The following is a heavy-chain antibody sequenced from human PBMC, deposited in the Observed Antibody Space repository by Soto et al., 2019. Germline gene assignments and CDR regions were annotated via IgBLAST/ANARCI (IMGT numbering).Heavy chain of an antibody. J-gene: IGHJ6*03. CDR3: ARGRRGIDGDYVGYYYYYMDV. Sequence: SDTLSLTCAVYGGSFSGYYWSWIRQPPGKGLEWIGEINHSGSTNYNPSLKSRVTISVDTSKNQFSLKLSSVTAADTAVYYCARGRRGIDGDYVGYYYYYMDVWGKGTTVTDSS. CDR2: INHSGST. D-gene: IGHD4-17*01. V-gene: IGHV4-34*01. CDR1: GGSFSGYY.